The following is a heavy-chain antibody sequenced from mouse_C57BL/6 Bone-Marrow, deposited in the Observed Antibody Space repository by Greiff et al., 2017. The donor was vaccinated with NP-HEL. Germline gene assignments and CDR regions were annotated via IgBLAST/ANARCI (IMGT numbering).Heavy chain of an antibody. J-gene: IGHJ2*01. Sequence: VTLKESGPELVKPGDSVKISCKASGYSFTGYFMNWVMQSHGKSLEWIGRINPYNGDTFYNQKFKGKATLTVDKSSSTAHMELRSLTSEDSAVYYCARRGTWIYYDYDAGFDYWGQGTTLTVSS. CDR3: ARRGTWIYYDYDAGFDY. CDR1: GYSFTGYF. D-gene: IGHD2-4*01. CDR2: INPYNGDT. V-gene: IGHV1-20*01.